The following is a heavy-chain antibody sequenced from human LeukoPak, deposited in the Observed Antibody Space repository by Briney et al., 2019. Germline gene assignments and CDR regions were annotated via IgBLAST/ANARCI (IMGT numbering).Heavy chain of an antibody. Sequence: ASVKVSCKASGYTFTSYGISWVRQAPGQGLEWMGWISAYNGNTNYAQKLQGRVTMTTDTSTSTTYMELRSLRSDDTAVYYCARDSSSWQPLDYWGQGTLVTVSS. CDR3: ARDSSSWQPLDY. D-gene: IGHD6-13*01. V-gene: IGHV1-18*04. CDR1: GYTFTSYG. CDR2: ISAYNGNT. J-gene: IGHJ4*02.